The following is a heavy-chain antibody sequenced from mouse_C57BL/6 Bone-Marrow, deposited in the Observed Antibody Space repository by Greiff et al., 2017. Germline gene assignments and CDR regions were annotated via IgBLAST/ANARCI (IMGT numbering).Heavy chain of an antibody. V-gene: IGHV1-49*01. J-gene: IGHJ4*01. D-gene: IGHD2-3*01. CDR3: ASRNDGRLYAMDY. CDR2: FTMYSDAT. CDR1: YFAFMASA. Sequence: RVESGAELVRPGSSVKLSCTDSYFAFMASAMHWVQQRPGHGLEWIGSFTMYSDATEYSENFKGKATFTANTSSSTAYMELSSLTSEDSAVYYCASRNDGRLYAMDYWGQGTSVTVSS.